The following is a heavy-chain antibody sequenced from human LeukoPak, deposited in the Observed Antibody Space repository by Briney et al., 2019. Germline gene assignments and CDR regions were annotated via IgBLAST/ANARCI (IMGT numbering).Heavy chain of an antibody. Sequence: GGALRLSCAGSGWTFDDYAMHGVGQAAGKGGVWVSLIRGDGGSTYYAHSVKVRFTISRDNSKTSLYLQMNSLRTEDPALYYCAKDTEILAFDYWGQGTLVTVSS. CDR2: IRGDGGST. J-gene: IGHJ4*02. D-gene: IGHD3-9*01. CDR1: GWTFDDYA. V-gene: IGHV3-43*02. CDR3: AKDTEILAFDY.